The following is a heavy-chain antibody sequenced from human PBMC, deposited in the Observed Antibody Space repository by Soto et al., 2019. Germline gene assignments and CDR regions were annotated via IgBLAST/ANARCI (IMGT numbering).Heavy chain of an antibody. Sequence: PSETLSLTCTVSGGSISSSSYYWGWIRQPPGKGLEWIGSIYYSGSTYYNPSLKSRVTISVDTSKNQFSLKLSSVTAADTAVYYCARHVVDTIYYYYYMDVWGKGTTVTVSS. CDR2: IYYSGST. J-gene: IGHJ6*03. D-gene: IGHD2-2*01. CDR1: GGSISSSSYY. CDR3: ARHVVDTIYYYYYMDV. V-gene: IGHV4-39*01.